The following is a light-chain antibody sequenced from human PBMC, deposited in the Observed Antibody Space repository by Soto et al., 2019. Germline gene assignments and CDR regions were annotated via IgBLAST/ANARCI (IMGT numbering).Light chain of an antibody. CDR3: QTWGTV. CDR2: LNSDGSH. Sequence: QLVLTQSPSASASLGASVKLTCTLRSGHSSYAIAWHQQQPEKGPRYLMKLNSDGSHSKGDGIPDRFSGSSSGAERYLTISSLQSEDEADYYCQTWGTVFGGGTKRTVL. CDR1: SGHSSYA. J-gene: IGLJ2*01. V-gene: IGLV4-69*01.